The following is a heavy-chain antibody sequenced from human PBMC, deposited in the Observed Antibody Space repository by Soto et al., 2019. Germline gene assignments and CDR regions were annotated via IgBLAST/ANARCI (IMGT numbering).Heavy chain of an antibody. D-gene: IGHD1-26*01. CDR2: ISSGGSPT. J-gene: IGHJ4*02. V-gene: IGHV3-48*03. Sequence: EVQLVESGGGLGQPGGSLRLSCAASGFTFSIYEMNWVRQAPGKGLEWVSYISSGGSPTYYADSVKGRFSISIDNAKNSLYLQMNSLRAEETALYYCARGGSYFGYWGQGTLVTVSS. CDR1: GFTFSIYE. CDR3: ARGGSYFGY.